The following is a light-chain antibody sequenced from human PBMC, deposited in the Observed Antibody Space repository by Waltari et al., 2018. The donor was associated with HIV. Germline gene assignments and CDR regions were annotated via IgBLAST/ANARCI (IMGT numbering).Light chain of an antibody. CDR2: RNN. CDR3: ASWDDGLRGHV. V-gene: IGLV1-47*01. J-gene: IGLJ1*01. CDR1: NF. Sequence: NFVFWYRQIPGAAPTLLVYRNNQRPSGVGDRFSGSRSGASASLVISGLRVEDEADYYCASWDDGLRGHVFGSGTTVSV.